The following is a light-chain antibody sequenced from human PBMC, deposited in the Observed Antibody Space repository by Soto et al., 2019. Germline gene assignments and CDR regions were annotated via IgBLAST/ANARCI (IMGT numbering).Light chain of an antibody. Sequence: QPVLTQPPSLSGAPGKRVTISCTGSSSNIGAGYDVHWYQQLPGTAPKLLIYGNSNRPSGVPDLFSGSKSGTSASLAITGLQAEDDADYYCQSYDSSLSALFGGGTKLTVL. CDR3: QSYDSSLSAL. V-gene: IGLV1-40*01. CDR2: GNS. CDR1: SSNIGAGYD. J-gene: IGLJ3*02.